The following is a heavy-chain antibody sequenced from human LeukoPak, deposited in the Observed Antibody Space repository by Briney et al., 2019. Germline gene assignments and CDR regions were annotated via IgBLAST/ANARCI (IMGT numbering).Heavy chain of an antibody. D-gene: IGHD4-17*01. V-gene: IGHV4-34*01. CDR2: INHSGST. J-gene: IGHJ4*02. CDR3: ARKDDYGGNSGFYFDY. CDR1: GGSFSDYY. Sequence: SETLSLTCAVYGGSFSDYYWSWIRQPPGKGLEWIGEINHSGSTNYNPSLKSRVTISVDTSKNQFSLKLSSVTAADTAVYYCARKDDYGGNSGFYFDYWGQGTLVTVSS.